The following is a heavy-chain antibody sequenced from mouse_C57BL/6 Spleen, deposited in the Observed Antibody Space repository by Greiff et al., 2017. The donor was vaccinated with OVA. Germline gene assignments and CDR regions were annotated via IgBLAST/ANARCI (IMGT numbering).Heavy chain of an antibody. CDR2: INPNNGGT. J-gene: IGHJ3*01. CDR1: GYTFTDYN. Sequence: VQLQQSGPELVKPGASVKMSCKASGYTFTDYNMHWVKQSHGKSLEWLGYINPNNGGTSYNQKFKGKATLTVNKSSSTAYMELRSLTSEDSAVYYCARGGIYDYEGFAYWGQGTLVTVSA. D-gene: IGHD2-4*01. V-gene: IGHV1-22*01. CDR3: ARGGIYDYEGFAY.